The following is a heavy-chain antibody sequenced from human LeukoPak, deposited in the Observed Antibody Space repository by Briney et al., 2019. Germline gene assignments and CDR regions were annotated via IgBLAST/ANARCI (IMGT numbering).Heavy chain of an antibody. CDR2: IYHSGST. CDR3: AKADTAMVYYYGMDV. Sequence: SETLSLTCTVSGYSISSGYYWGWIRQPPGKGLEWIGSIYHSGSTYYNPSLKSRVTISVDTSRNQFSLKLSSVTAADTAVYYCAKADTAMVYYYGMDVWGQGTTVTVSS. V-gene: IGHV4-38-2*02. CDR1: GYSISSGYY. D-gene: IGHD5-18*01. J-gene: IGHJ6*02.